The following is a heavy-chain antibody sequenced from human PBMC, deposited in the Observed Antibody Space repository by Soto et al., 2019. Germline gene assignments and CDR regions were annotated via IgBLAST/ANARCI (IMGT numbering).Heavy chain of an antibody. CDR2: ISYDGSNK. CDR1: GFTFSSYA. CDR3: ARDPNYYDSSGYYGMDV. D-gene: IGHD3-22*01. V-gene: IGHV3-30-3*01. J-gene: IGHJ6*02. Sequence: PGGSPRLSCAASGFTFSSYAMHWVRQAPGKGLEWVAVISYDGSNKYYADSVKGRFTISRDNSKNTLYLQMNSLRAEDTAVYYCARDPNYYDSSGYYGMDVWGQGTTVTVSS.